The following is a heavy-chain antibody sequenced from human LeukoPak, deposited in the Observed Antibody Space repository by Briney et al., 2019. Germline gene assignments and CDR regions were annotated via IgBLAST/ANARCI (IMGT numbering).Heavy chain of an antibody. V-gene: IGHV4-59*01. D-gene: IGHD3-10*01. CDR3: ARNPPYYYGSGSFDP. Sequence: PSETLSLTCTVSGGSISSYYWSWIRQPPGKGLECIGYIYYSGSTNYNPSLKSRVTISVDTSKNQFSLKLSSVTAADTAVYYCARNPPYYYGSGSFDPWGQGTLVTVSS. J-gene: IGHJ5*02. CDR1: GGSISSYY. CDR2: IYYSGST.